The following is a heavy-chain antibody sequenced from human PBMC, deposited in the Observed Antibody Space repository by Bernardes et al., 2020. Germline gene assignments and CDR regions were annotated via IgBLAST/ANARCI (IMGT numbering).Heavy chain of an antibody. CDR3: ARGTSGSFNLDY. D-gene: IGHD1-26*01. CDR1: GDSVSTDRYY. CDR2: IYNSGSA. V-gene: IGHV4-61*01. J-gene: IGHJ4*02. Sequence: SETLSLTCTVSGDSVSTDRYYWNWIRQPPGKGLEWIAYIYNSGSANYNPSLTSRVTISVDTSNNQFSLKLRSVTAADTAMYYCARGTSGSFNLDYWSQGTLATVSS.